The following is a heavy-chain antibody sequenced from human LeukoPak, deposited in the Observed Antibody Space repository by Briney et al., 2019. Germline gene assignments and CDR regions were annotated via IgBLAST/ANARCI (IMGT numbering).Heavy chain of an antibody. V-gene: IGHV1-46*01. CDR3: VREGGSSSSWGAQNFDY. CDR2: INPSGGST. CDR1: GYTFTSYY. Sequence: ASVKVSCKASGYTFTSYYMHWVRQAPGQGLEWMGIINPSGGSTSYAQKFQGRVTMTRDTSTSTVYMELSSLRSEDTAVYYCVREGGSSSSWGAQNFDYWGQGTLVTVSS. D-gene: IGHD6-6*01. J-gene: IGHJ4*02.